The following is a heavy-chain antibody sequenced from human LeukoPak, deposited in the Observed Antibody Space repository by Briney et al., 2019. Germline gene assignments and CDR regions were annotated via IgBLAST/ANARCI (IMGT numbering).Heavy chain of an antibody. CDR1: GGSISSSTYY. Sequence: PPETLSLTCSVSGGSISSSTYYWGWIRQPPGKGLEWIGSIYYTGSTYYNPSLKSRVTISVDTSKNQFSLKLSSVSAADTAVYYCARHSDSYGDRGPGYWGQGTLVTVSS. D-gene: IGHD5-18*01. CDR3: ARHSDSYGDRGPGY. J-gene: IGHJ4*02. V-gene: IGHV4-39*01. CDR2: IYYTGST.